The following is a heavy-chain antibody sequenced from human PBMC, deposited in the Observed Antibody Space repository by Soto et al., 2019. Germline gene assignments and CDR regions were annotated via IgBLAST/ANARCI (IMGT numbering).Heavy chain of an antibody. CDR1: GFTFSSYA. D-gene: IGHD3-10*01. CDR2: ISGSGGNT. V-gene: IGHV3-23*01. J-gene: IGHJ4*02. Sequence: EVQLLESRGGLVQPGGSLRLSCAASGFTFSSYAMSWLRQAPGKGLEWVSAISGSGGNTYYGDSVKGRFTISRDNSKNTLYLQMNSLRAEDTAVYYCAQEASRSYSNYWGQGTLVTVSS. CDR3: AQEASRSYSNY.